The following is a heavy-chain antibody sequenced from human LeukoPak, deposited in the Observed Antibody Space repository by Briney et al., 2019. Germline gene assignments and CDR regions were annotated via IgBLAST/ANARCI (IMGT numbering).Heavy chain of an antibody. CDR2: IYRSGST. V-gene: IGHV4-34*01. D-gene: IGHD3-10*01. CDR3: ARVVPLVRGVIPRYYYGMDV. J-gene: IGHJ6*02. CDR1: RGSPRGYF. Sequence: GSLCLTPALYRGSPRGYFWSDIREPPPKGGERIWEIYRSGSTNYNPSLKSRVTISVDTSKNQFSLKLSSVTAADTAVYYCARVVPLVRGVIPRYYYGMDVWGQGTTVTVSS.